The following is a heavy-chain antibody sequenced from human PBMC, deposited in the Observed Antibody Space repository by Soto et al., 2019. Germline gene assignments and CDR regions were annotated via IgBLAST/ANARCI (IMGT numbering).Heavy chain of an antibody. CDR1: GFTLSNYA. D-gene: IGHD1-20*01. CDR3: AKDKRSNWSDGTYYFDY. Sequence: PGGSLRLSCAASGFTLSNYAMNWVRQAPGKGLEWVSSISDSGGSTYYADSVKGRFTISRDNSKNTLYLQMNSLRAEDTAVYYCAKDKRSNWSDGTYYFDYWGQGTLVTVSS. V-gene: IGHV3-23*01. J-gene: IGHJ4*02. CDR2: ISDSGGST.